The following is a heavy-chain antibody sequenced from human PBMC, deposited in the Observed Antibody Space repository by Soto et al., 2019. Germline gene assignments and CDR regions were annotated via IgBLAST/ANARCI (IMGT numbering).Heavy chain of an antibody. J-gene: IGHJ5*02. V-gene: IGHV3-23*01. CDR3: AREVWEGGVNLGWFDP. D-gene: IGHD3-16*01. CDR2: ICDSGGRT. CDR1: GFTFSNFA. Sequence: EVQLLGSGGGLVQPWGSLRLSCAASGFTFSNFAMSWVRQAPGKGLEWVSDICDSGGRTYYADSVTGRFTIARDNFKNAVSLRMNSLRAEDTALYYCAREVWEGGVNLGWFDPWSQGILVTVSS.